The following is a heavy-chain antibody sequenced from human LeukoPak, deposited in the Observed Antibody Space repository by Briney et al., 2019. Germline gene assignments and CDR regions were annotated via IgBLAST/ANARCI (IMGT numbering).Heavy chain of an antibody. CDR3: ARLDGVVVAATLGY. Sequence: GESLKISCKTSGYIFTNYWIGWVRQMPGKGLEWMGIIYPDDSDTKYSASFQGQVTISADKSISTAYLQWSSLKASDTAMYFCARLDGVVVAATLGYWGQGTLVTVSS. V-gene: IGHV5-51*03. J-gene: IGHJ4*02. CDR1: GYIFTNYW. D-gene: IGHD2-15*01. CDR2: IYPDDSDT.